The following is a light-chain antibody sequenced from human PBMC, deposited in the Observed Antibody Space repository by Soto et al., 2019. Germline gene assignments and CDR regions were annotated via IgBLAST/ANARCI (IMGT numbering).Light chain of an antibody. CDR1: QSVSSSY. J-gene: IGKJ1*01. Sequence: EIVITQSPGAMSLSRGERSTLSGMASQSVSSSYLAWYQQKPGQAPRLLIYGASSRATGIPDRFSGSGSGTEFTLTISRLEPEDFAVYYCQHYGSSWTFGQGTKVDIK. CDR3: QHYGSSWT. V-gene: IGKV3-20*01. CDR2: GAS.